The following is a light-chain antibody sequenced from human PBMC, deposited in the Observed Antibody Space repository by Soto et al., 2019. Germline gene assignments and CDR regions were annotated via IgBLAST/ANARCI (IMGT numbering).Light chain of an antibody. V-gene: IGKV3D-15*01. CDR1: PSVSDN. Sequence: EIVLTQSPATLSVSPGERVTLSCRASPSVSDNLAWYQQKPGQAPRLLIYGASIRATDIPARFSGSGSGTEFSLTISSLQSEDFAVYYCQQYNDWPLTFGGGTKVEIK. CDR3: QQYNDWPLT. J-gene: IGKJ4*01. CDR2: GAS.